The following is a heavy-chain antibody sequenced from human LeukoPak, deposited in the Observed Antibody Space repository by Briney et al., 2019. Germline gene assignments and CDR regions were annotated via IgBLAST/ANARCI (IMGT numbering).Heavy chain of an antibody. D-gene: IGHD6-13*01. V-gene: IGHV4-61*02. J-gene: IGHJ5*02. CDR2: IYTSGST. Sequence: SETLSLTCTVSGGSISSGSYYWSWIRPPAGKGLEWIGRIYTSGSTNYNPSLKSRVTISVDTSKNQFSLKLSSVTAADTAVYYCAREDSSNWNWFDPWGQGTLVTVSS. CDR1: GGSISSGSYY. CDR3: AREDSSNWNWFDP.